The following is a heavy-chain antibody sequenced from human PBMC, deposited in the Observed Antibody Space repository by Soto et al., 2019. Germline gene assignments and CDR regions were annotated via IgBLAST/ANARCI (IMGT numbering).Heavy chain of an antibody. J-gene: IGHJ5*02. CDR3: ARGANVLPSNWFDP. V-gene: IGHV1-8*01. Sequence: GASVKGSCKASGYTFTSYDINWVRQATGQGLEWMGWMNPNSGNTGYAQKFQGRFTISRDNSKNTLYLQMNSLRAEDTAVYYCARGANVLPSNWFDPWGQGTLVTVSS. D-gene: IGHD3-10*01. CDR2: MNPNSGNT. CDR1: GYTFTSYD.